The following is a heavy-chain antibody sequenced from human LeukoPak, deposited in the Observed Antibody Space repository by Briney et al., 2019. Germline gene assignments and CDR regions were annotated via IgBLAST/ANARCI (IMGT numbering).Heavy chain of an antibody. J-gene: IGHJ4*02. D-gene: IGHD4-17*01. CDR2: IWYDGSNK. V-gene: IGHV3-33*06. Sequence: GGSLRLSCAASGFTFSSYAMHWVRQAPGKGLEWVAVIWYDGSNKYYADSVKGRFTISRDNSKNTLYLQMNSLRAEDTAVYYCAKDRGYGDYAADFDYWGQGTLVTVSS. CDR1: GFTFSSYA. CDR3: AKDRGYGDYAADFDY.